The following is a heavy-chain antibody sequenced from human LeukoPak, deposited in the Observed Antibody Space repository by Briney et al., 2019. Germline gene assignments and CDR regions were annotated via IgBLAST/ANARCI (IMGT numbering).Heavy chain of an antibody. CDR3: ARAGGHCSGGSCRESWFDP. D-gene: IGHD2-15*01. Sequence: GGSLRLSCAASGFTFSSYSMNWVRQAPGKGLEWVSSISSSSSYIYYADSVKGRFTISRDNAKNSLYLQMNSLRAEDTAVYYCARAGGHCSGGSCRESWFDPWGQGTQVTVSS. CDR1: GFTFSSYS. J-gene: IGHJ5*02. CDR2: ISSSSSYI. V-gene: IGHV3-21*01.